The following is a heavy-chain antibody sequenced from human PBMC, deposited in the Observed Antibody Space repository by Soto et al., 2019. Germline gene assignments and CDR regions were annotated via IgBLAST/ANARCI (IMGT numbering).Heavy chain of an antibody. D-gene: IGHD1-1*01. Sequence: QVQLVQSGAEVKKPGASVKVSCKASGYTFTSYGISWVRQAPGEGLEWVGWISGYDGNTDYAHKCRGRVSMTPDTSTNTAYMDLRSLRSDDTAVYYCARHNSQWPNWFDPWGQGTPVTVSS. J-gene: IGHJ5*02. CDR2: ISGYDGNT. V-gene: IGHV1-18*01. CDR3: ARHNSQWPNWFDP. CDR1: GYTFTSYG.